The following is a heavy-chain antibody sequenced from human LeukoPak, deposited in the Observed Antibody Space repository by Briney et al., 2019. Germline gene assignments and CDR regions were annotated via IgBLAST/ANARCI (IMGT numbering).Heavy chain of an antibody. V-gene: IGHV4-59*01. CDR3: ARNYGPMGMDV. J-gene: IGHJ6*04. CDR1: GGSISSYY. Sequence: SETLSLTCTVSGGSISSYYWSWIRQPPGKGLEWIGYIYYSGSTNYNPSLKSRVTISVDTSKNQFSLKLSSVTAADTAVYYCARNYGPMGMDVWGKGTTVTVSS. D-gene: IGHD3-10*01. CDR2: IYYSGST.